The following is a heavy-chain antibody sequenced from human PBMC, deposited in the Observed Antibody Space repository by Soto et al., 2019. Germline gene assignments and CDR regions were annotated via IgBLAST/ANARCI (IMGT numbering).Heavy chain of an antibody. CDR3: ARDSYGSGFFDL. CDR1: GFIFSNYW. V-gene: IGHV3-7*01. Sequence: GGSLRLSCAASGFIFSNYWMTWVRQAPGKGLEWVANIKQDGSEQYYVDSVKGRFTISRDNAKNSLYLQMNSLRAEDTAVYYCARDSYGSGFFDLWGRGTLVTVSS. CDR2: IKQDGSEQ. D-gene: IGHD3-10*01. J-gene: IGHJ2*01.